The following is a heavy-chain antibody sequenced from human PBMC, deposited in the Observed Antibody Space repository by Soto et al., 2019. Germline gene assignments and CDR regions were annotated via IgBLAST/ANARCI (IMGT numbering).Heavy chain of an antibody. Sequence: SVKVSCKASGFTFTSSAVQWVRQARGQRLERIGWIVVGSGNTNYAQKFQERVTITRDMSTGTAYMELSSLRSEDTAVYYCAAGPTWELLKLEPWGQGTLVTVSS. CDR1: GFTFTSSA. D-gene: IGHD1-26*01. CDR3: AAGPTWELLKLEP. J-gene: IGHJ5*02. V-gene: IGHV1-58*01. CDR2: IVVGSGNT.